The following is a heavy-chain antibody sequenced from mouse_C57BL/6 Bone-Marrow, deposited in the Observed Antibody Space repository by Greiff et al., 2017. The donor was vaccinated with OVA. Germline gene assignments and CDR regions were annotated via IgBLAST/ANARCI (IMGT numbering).Heavy chain of an antibody. Sequence: EVHLVESGGGLVQPKGSLKLSCAASGFSFNTYAMNWVRQAPGKGLEWVARIRSKSNNYATYYADSVKDRFTISRDDSESMLYMQMNNLKTEDTAMYYCVYYGSRGGYWGQGTSVTVSS. D-gene: IGHD1-1*01. V-gene: IGHV10-1*01. CDR3: VYYGSRGGY. CDR2: IRSKSNNYAT. CDR1: GFSFNTYA. J-gene: IGHJ4*01.